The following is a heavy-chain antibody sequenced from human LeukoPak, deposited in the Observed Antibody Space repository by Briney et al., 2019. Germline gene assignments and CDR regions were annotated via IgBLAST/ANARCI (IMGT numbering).Heavy chain of an antibody. D-gene: IGHD5-12*01. J-gene: IGHJ4*02. Sequence: SVKVSCKASGGTFSSYAISWVRQAPGQGLEWMGGIIPIFGTANYAQKFQGRVTITTDESTSTAYMELSSLRSEDTAVYYCAKEIIRGYDLDYWGQGTLVTVSS. V-gene: IGHV1-69*05. CDR3: AKEIIRGYDLDY. CDR1: GGTFSSYA. CDR2: IIPIFGTA.